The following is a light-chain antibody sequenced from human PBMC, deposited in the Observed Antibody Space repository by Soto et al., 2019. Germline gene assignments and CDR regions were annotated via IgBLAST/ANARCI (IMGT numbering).Light chain of an antibody. Sequence: DIQMTQSPSSLSASVGDRVTITCRTSQAINNYLNWYRQKPGKVPEVLIYGASSLQDGVSSRFTGSASRTYFPLTISSLPPEDFATYYCQQVYDFPHTFGQGTKVEV. CDR2: GAS. V-gene: IGKV1-39*01. CDR3: QQVYDFPHT. CDR1: QAINNY. J-gene: IGKJ2*01.